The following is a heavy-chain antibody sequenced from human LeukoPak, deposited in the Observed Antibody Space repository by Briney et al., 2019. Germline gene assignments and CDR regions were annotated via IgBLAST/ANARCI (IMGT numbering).Heavy chain of an antibody. CDR1: GYTFTSYY. V-gene: IGHV1-46*01. Sequence: ASVKVSCKASGYTFTSYYMHWVRQAPGQGLEWMGIINPSGGSTSYAQKFQGRVTMTRDTSTSTVYMELSSLRSEDTAVYYCARELSAYYYGSGSYFIFKGNWFDPWGQGTLVTVSS. J-gene: IGHJ5*02. D-gene: IGHD3-10*01. CDR2: INPSGGST. CDR3: ARELSAYYYGSGSYFIFKGNWFDP.